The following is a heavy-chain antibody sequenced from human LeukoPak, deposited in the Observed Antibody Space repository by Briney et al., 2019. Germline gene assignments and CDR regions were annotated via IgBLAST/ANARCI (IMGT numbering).Heavy chain of an antibody. Sequence: PSETLSLTCAVSGGSISSGGYSWSWIRQPPGKGLEWIGYIYYSGSTYYNPSLKSRVTISVDTSKNQFSLKLSSVTAADTAVYYCARDGIGMDVWGKGTTVTISS. CDR3: ARDGIGMDV. CDR1: GGSISSGGYS. CDR2: IYYSGST. V-gene: IGHV4-30-4*07. D-gene: IGHD1-26*01. J-gene: IGHJ6*03.